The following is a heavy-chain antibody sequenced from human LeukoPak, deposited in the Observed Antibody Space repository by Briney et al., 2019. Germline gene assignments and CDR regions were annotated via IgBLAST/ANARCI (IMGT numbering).Heavy chain of an antibody. D-gene: IGHD6-13*01. J-gene: IGHJ5*02. CDR1: GGSFSGYY. CDR3: ARAAAAGRGGNWFDP. Sequence: SETLSLTCAVYGGSFSGYYWSWIRLPPGKGLEWIGEINHSGSTNYNPSLKSRVTISVDTSKNQFSLKLSSVTAADTAVYYCARAAAAGRGGNWFDPWGQGTLVTVSS. CDR2: INHSGST. V-gene: IGHV4-34*01.